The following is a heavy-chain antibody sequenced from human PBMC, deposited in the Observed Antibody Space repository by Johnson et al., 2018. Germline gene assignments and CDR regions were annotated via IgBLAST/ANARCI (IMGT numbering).Heavy chain of an antibody. J-gene: IGHJ6*02. CDR3: AIDGEILDGHTQHGMDV. V-gene: IGHV3-7*01. CDR1: GLTFSNYW. Sequence: VELVESGGGLVQPGGSLRLSCAASGLTFSNYWLSWVRQAPGKGLEWVANIKQDGNEIHYVDSVKGRFTISIDNAKYSLYLQMNGLRVDDTAVYFCAIDGEILDGHTQHGMDVWGQGTTVIVSS. CDR2: IKQDGNEI. D-gene: IGHD5-24*01.